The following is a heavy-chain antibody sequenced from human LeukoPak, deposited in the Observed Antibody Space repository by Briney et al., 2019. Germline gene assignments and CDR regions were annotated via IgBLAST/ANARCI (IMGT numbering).Heavy chain of an antibody. CDR3: AREKTSGYSSGWYARWFDP. J-gene: IGHJ5*02. CDR2: IYYSGST. D-gene: IGHD6-19*01. Sequence: SETLSLTCTVSGGSVSSGSYYWSWIRQPPGKGLEWIGYIYYSGSTNYNPSLKSRVTISVDTSKNQFSLKLSSVTAADTAVYYCAREKTSGYSSGWYARWFDPWGQGTLVTVSS. V-gene: IGHV4-61*01. CDR1: GGSVSSGSYY.